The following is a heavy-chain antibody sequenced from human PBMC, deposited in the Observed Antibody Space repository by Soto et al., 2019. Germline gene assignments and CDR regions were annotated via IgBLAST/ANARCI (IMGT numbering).Heavy chain of an antibody. CDR1: GGSISRSNW. CDR3: ARVLAAAGTTYYNWFDP. Sequence: SETLSLTCAVSGGSISRSNWWGWVRQPPGKGLEWIGEIYHSGSTNYNPSLKSRVTISVDKSKNQFSLKLSSVTAADTAVYYCARVLAAAGTTYYNWFDPWGQGTLVTVS. CDR2: IYHSGST. V-gene: IGHV4-4*02. D-gene: IGHD6-13*01. J-gene: IGHJ5*02.